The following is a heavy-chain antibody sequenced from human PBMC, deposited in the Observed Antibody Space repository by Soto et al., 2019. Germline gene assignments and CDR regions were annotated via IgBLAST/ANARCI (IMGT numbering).Heavy chain of an antibody. CDR1: VYTFTSYG. J-gene: IGHJ6*02. CDR3: ARDPFITMVRGVMDYYYGMDA. Sequence: XSVKASCKASVYTFTSYGISWVRQAPGQGLEWMGWISAYNGNTNYAQKLQGRVTMTTDTSTSTAYMELRSLRSDDTAVYYCARDPFITMVRGVMDYYYGMDAWGQGTTVTVSS. D-gene: IGHD3-10*01. V-gene: IGHV1-18*01. CDR2: ISAYNGNT.